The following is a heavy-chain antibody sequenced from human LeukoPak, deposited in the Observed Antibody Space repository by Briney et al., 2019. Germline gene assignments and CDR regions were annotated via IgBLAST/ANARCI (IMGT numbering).Heavy chain of an antibody. J-gene: IGHJ6*03. V-gene: IGHV4-38-2*01. D-gene: IGHD3-16*01. CDR2: IYHSGST. CDR3: ARGGYYYYYMDV. Sequence: SETLSLTCAVSGYSISSGDYWGWIRPPPGKGLEWIGSIYHSGSTYYNPSLKSRVTISVDRTKNQFSLKLSSVTAADTAVYYCARGGYYYYYMDVWGKGTTVTVSS. CDR1: GYSISSGDY.